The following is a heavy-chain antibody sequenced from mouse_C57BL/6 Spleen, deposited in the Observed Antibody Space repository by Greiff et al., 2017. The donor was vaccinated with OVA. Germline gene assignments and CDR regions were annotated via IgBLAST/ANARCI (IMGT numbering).Heavy chain of an antibody. CDR2: IDPENGDT. J-gene: IGHJ3*01. CDR1: GFNIKDDY. V-gene: IGHV14-4*01. D-gene: IGHD3-2*02. CDR3: TLDSSGYVAY. Sequence: VQLQQSGAELVRPRASVKLSCTASGFNIKDDYMHWVKQRPEQGLEWIGWIDPENGDTEYASKFQGKATITADTSSNTAYLQLSSLTSEDTAVYYCTLDSSGYVAYWGQGTLVTVSA.